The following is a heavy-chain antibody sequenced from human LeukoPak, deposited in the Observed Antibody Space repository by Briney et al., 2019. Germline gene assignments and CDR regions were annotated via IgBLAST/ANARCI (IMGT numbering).Heavy chain of an antibody. CDR1: GFTFSSYS. V-gene: IGHV3-21*01. Sequence: GGSLRLSCAASGFTFSSYSMNWVRQAPGKGLEWVSSISSSSSYLYYADSVKGRFTISRDNAKNSLYLQMNSLRAEDTAVYYCARESVRSSFDGGGVEADYYYYYYMDVWGKGTTVTVSS. CDR3: ARESVRSSFDGGGVEADYYYYYYMDV. J-gene: IGHJ6*03. CDR2: ISSSSSYL. D-gene: IGHD3-16*01.